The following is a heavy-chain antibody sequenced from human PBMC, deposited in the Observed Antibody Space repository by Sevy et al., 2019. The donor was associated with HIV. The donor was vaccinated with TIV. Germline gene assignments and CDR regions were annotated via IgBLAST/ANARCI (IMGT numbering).Heavy chain of an antibody. J-gene: IGHJ4*02. CDR1: GYTLTELS. Sequence: ASVKVSCKVSGYTLTELSMHWVRQVPGKGLEWMGSFDPEDDETIYAQKFQGRVTMTEDTSTDTAYIELSSLRSEDTAVDYCATTKDYYENSGDPFDYWGQGTLVTVSS. CDR2: FDPEDDET. CDR3: ATTKDYYENSGDPFDY. V-gene: IGHV1-24*01. D-gene: IGHD3-22*01.